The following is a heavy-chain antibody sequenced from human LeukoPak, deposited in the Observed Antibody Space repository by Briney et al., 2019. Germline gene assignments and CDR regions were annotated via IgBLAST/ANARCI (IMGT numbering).Heavy chain of an antibody. Sequence: PSETLSLTCSVSGGSISSYYWSWIRQPPGKGLEWIGYIYYTGSTNYNPSLKSRLTMSVDTSKNQFSLKLSSVAAADTAVYYCARLGSREGYSIPSKIYYFDCWGQGTLVTVSS. V-gene: IGHV4-59*08. CDR3: ARLGSREGYSIPSKIYYFDC. D-gene: IGHD6-13*01. CDR2: IYYTGST. J-gene: IGHJ4*02. CDR1: GGSISSYY.